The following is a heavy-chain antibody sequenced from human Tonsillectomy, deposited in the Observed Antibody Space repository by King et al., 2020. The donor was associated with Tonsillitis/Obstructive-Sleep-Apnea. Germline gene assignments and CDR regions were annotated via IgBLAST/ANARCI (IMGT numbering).Heavy chain of an antibody. CDR3: ARVRRGLGAAFDI. Sequence: QLVQSGGGLVQPGGSLRLSCAASGFTFSSYNMNWVRQAPGKGLEWVSYISSSSSTISYADSVKGRFTISRDNAKNSLYLQMNSLRDDDTAVYYCARVRRGLGAAFDIWGQGTMVTVSS. CDR2: ISSSSSTI. D-gene: IGHD6-19*01. CDR1: GFTFSSYN. V-gene: IGHV3-48*02. J-gene: IGHJ3*02.